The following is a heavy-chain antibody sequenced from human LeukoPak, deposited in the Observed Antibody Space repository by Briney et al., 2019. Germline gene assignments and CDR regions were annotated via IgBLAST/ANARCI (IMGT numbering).Heavy chain of an antibody. CDR1: GGSISSSSYY. V-gene: IGHV4-39*07. CDR2: IYYSGST. J-gene: IGHJ6*03. Sequence: PSETLSLTCTVSGGSISSSSYYWGWIRQPPGKGLEWIGSIYYSGSTYYNPSLKSRDTISVDTSKNQFSLKLSSVTAADTAVYYCARDPGYSSSWYDLDYYYYMDVWGKGTTVTVSS. D-gene: IGHD6-13*01. CDR3: ARDPGYSSSWYDLDYYYYMDV.